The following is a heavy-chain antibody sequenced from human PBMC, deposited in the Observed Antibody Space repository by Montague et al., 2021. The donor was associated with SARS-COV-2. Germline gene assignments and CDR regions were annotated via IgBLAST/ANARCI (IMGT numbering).Heavy chain of an antibody. CDR3: ARRAQWLNAFDI. CDR2: IYHSGST. V-gene: IGHV4-4*02. D-gene: IGHD6-19*01. CDR1: GGSISSSNW. Sequence: SETLSLTCAVSGGSISSSNWWSWVRQPPGKGLEWIGEIYHSGSTNYNPSLKSRVTISVDKSKNQFSLKLSSVAAADTAAYYCARRAQWLNAFDIWGQGTMVTVSS. J-gene: IGHJ3*02.